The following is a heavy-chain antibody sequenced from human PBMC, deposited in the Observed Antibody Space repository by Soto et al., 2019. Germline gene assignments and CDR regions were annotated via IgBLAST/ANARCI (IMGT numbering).Heavy chain of an antibody. V-gene: IGHV3-23*01. Sequence: GGSLRLSCAASGFTFSDYAMSWVRQTPGTGLEWVSVISGSGGSTSYADSVKGRFTISRDNYKNTLYLQMNSLRGDDTAIYYCEKECRVVRGYYITLDDCGQGYLVTVSS. D-gene: IGHD3-22*01. CDR1: GFTFSDYA. J-gene: IGHJ4*02. CDR2: ISGSGGST. CDR3: EKECRVVRGYYITLDD.